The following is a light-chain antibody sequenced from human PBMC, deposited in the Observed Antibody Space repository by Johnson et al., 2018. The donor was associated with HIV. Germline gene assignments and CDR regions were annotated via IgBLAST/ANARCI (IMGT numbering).Light chain of an antibody. Sequence: QSVLTQPPSVSAAPGQKVTISCSGSSSNIGNNYVSWYQQLPGTAPKLLIYDNNKRPSGIPDRFSGSKSGTSATLGITGLQTGAEADYYCGTWDSGLSAGGVFGTGTKVTVL. CDR3: GTWDSGLSAGGV. J-gene: IGLJ1*01. CDR2: DNN. V-gene: IGLV1-51*01. CDR1: SSNIGNNY.